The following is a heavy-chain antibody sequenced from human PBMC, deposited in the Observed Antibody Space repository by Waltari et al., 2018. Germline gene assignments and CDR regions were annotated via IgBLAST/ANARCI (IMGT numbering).Heavy chain of an antibody. V-gene: IGHV3-23*01. CDR2: TSGSGGGT. D-gene: IGHD3-16*01. CDR1: AFTFSSYA. CDR3: AKGGSGAPYDASDI. J-gene: IGHJ3*02. Sequence: EVQLLESGGGLVQPGGSLRLSCAASAFTFSSYAMNWVRQVPGKGLEWVSGTSGSGGGTYYADSVKGRFTISRDNSKNTLYLQMNSLRADDTAVYYCAKGGSGAPYDASDIWGQGTLVTVSS.